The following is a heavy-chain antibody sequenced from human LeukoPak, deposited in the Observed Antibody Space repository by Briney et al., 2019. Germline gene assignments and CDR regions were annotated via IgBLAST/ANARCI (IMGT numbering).Heavy chain of an antibody. CDR2: ISYDGSNK. J-gene: IGHJ3*02. D-gene: IGHD3-16*01. V-gene: IGHV3-30-3*01. Sequence: GGSLRLSCAASGFTFSSYAMHWVRQAPGKGLEWVAVISYDGSNKYYADSVKGRFTISRDNSKNTLYLQMNSLRAEDTAVYYCARPRTFGAYDAFDIWGQGTMVTVSS. CDR1: GFTFSSYA. CDR3: ARPRTFGAYDAFDI.